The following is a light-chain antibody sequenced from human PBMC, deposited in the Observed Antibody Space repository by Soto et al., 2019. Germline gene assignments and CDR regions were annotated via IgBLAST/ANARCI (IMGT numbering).Light chain of an antibody. CDR3: SSYAGSTNLV. J-gene: IGLJ1*01. Sequence: QTVVTQEPSFSVSPGGTVTLTCGLSSGSVSTSYYPSWYQQTPGQAPRTLIYSTNTRSSGVPDRFSGSKSGNTASLTVSGLQAEDEADYYCSSYAGSTNLVFGTGTKVTVL. V-gene: IGLV8-61*01. CDR2: STN. CDR1: SGSVSTSYY.